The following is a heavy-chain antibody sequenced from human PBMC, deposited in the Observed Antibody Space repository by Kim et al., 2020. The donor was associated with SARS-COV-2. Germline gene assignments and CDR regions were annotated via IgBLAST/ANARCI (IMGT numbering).Heavy chain of an antibody. CDR2: GTT. D-gene: IGHD3-10*01. CDR3: TRDPMAVDY. J-gene: IGHJ4*02. V-gene: IGHV3-49*02. Sequence: GTTEYPASVKGRFTISRDDSKSIAYLQMNSLKTEDTAVYYCTRDPMAVDYWGQGTLVTVSS.